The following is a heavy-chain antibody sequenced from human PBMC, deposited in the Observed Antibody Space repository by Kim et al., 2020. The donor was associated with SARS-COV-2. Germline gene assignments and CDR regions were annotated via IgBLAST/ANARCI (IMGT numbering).Heavy chain of an antibody. D-gene: IGHD3-9*01. CDR1: GGAFSSYA. V-gene: IGHV1-69*13. J-gene: IGHJ6*02. CDR3: ARTLGLRYFDNGLDV. Sequence: ASVKVSCKASGGAFSSYAISWVRQAPGHGLEWMGGIIPIFGTAIYAQKFQGRVTITADESTSTAYMELSSLRSEDTAVYYCARTLGLRYFDNGLDVWGQGTTVTVSS. CDR2: IIPIFGTA.